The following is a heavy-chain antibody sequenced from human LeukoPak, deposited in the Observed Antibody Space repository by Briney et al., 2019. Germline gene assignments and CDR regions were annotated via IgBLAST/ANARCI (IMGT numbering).Heavy chain of an antibody. D-gene: IGHD2-21*02. J-gene: IGHJ4*02. CDR2: ISVDGSNE. CDR3: ARGRVVVTAQFRAGIDF. Sequence: GGSLRLSCAASGFTFSAYAMHWVRRAPCKGLEWVAVISVDGSNEYYADSVKGRFTISRDNSKNTLYLQMNSLRAEDTAVYYCARGRVVVTAQFRAGIDFWGQGTLVTVSS. V-gene: IGHV3-30*04. CDR1: GFTFSAYA.